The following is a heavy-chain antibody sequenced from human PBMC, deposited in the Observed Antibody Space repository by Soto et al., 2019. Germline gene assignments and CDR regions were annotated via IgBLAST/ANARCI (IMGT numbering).Heavy chain of an antibody. V-gene: IGHV6-1*01. CDR3: ARDPRKQWLASFDY. CDR1: GDSVSSTSAT. Sequence: PSQTLSLTCAISGDSVSSTSATWNWIRQSPFRGLEWLGKTYYRSKWSSDYAVSAQSRITVNPDTSKNQFSLELNSVTPEDTAVYYCARDPRKQWLASFDYWGQGILVTVSS. J-gene: IGHJ4*02. D-gene: IGHD5-12*01. CDR2: TYYRSKWSS.